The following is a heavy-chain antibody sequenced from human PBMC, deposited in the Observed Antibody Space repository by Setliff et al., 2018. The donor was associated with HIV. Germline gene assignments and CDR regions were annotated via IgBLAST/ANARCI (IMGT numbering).Heavy chain of an antibody. CDR3: VKGGRYSADPLDY. V-gene: IGHV3-64D*09. Sequence: GGSLRLSCSASGFTFSSNAMHWVRQAPGKGLEYVSSISSNGGSTYYADSVKGRFTISRDNSKNTLYLQMSSLRAEDTAVCYCVKGGRYSADPLDYWGQGTLVT. J-gene: IGHJ4*02. CDR1: GFTFSSNA. CDR2: ISSNGGST. D-gene: IGHD1-26*01.